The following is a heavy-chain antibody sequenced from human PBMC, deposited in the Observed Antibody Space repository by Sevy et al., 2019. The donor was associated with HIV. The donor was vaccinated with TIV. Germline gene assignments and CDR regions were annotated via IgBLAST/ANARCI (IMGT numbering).Heavy chain of an antibody. CDR3: ATDHGYYDSAPFHH. CDR1: GFTFNNSW. J-gene: IGHJ4*02. CDR2: IKSKGGGETT. Sequence: GGSLRLSCAVSGFTFNNSWMNWVRQAPGTGLQWVGLIKSKGGGETTDYAAPVKGRFTTSRDDSKNTLYLQMNSLKAEDTAVYYCATDHGYYDSAPFHHWGPGTLVTVSS. V-gene: IGHV3-15*01. D-gene: IGHD3-22*01.